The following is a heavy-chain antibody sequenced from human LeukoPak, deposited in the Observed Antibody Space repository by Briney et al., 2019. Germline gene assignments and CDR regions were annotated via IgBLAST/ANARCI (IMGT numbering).Heavy chain of an antibody. V-gene: IGHV4-34*01. CDR1: GGSFSGCY. J-gene: IGHJ6*04. CDR2: IDHSGST. CDR3: ARGLRGSSTSRVSSKISVHYYGMDV. Sequence: SETLSLTCAVYGGSFSGCYWSWIRQPPGKGLEWIGEIDHSGSTNYNPSLKSQVTISVDTSKNQFSLKLSSVTAADTAVYYCARGLRGSSTSRVSSKISVHYYGMDVWGKGTTVTVSS. D-gene: IGHD2-2*01.